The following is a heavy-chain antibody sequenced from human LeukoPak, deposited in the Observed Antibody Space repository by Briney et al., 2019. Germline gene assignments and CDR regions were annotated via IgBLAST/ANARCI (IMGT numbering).Heavy chain of an antibody. J-gene: IGHJ4*02. D-gene: IGHD3-10*01. CDR2: INSDGSST. Sequence: PGGSLRLSCSASGFSFSSYWMHLGPQGPGKGLGWVSGINSDGSSTTYSDSVKGRFTISRDNAKNTLYLQMNSLRAEDTAIYYCARAVRTHPPADYWGQGTLVTVSS. CDR1: GFSFSSYW. V-gene: IGHV3-74*01. CDR3: ARAVRTHPPADY.